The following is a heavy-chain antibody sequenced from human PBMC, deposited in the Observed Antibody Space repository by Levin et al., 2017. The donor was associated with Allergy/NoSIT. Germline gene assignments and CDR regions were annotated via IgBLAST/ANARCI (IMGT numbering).Heavy chain of an antibody. CDR1: GLTFSSYA. D-gene: IGHD5-18*01. J-gene: IGHJ4*02. CDR2: ISYDGSKK. Sequence: RTGGSLRLSCAASGLTFSSYAMHWVRQAPGKGLEWVAVISYDGSKKYYADSVKGRFTISRDNSKNTLYLQMNSLRPEDTALYYCAKLVDTTMNDYWGQGTLVTVSS. V-gene: IGHV3-30*18. CDR3: AKLVDTTMNDY.